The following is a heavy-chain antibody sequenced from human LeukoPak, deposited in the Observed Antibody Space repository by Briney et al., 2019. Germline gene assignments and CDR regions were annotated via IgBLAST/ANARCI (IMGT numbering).Heavy chain of an antibody. Sequence: GGSLRLSCAASGFTFSSYWMSWVRQAPGKGLQWVSSISATGGSTYYADSVKGRFTISRDNSKNTLYLQMSSLRAEDTAVYYCARYCISTSCYPADSYYGMDVWGQGTAVIVSS. V-gene: IGHV3-23*01. D-gene: IGHD2-2*01. J-gene: IGHJ6*02. CDR2: ISATGGST. CDR1: GFTFSSYW. CDR3: ARYCISTSCYPADSYYGMDV.